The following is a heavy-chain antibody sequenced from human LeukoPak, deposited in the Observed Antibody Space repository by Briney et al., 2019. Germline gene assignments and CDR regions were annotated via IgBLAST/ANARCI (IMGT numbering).Heavy chain of an antibody. Sequence: GGSLRLSCAASGFTFSDYAMHWVRQAPGKELEYVSAISSNGGSIHYANSVKGRFTISRDNSKNTLYFQMNSLRAEDTAVYYCARGPSGYHNTGGQGTLVTVSS. V-gene: IGHV3-64*01. CDR2: ISSNGGSI. D-gene: IGHD5-12*01. CDR3: ARGPSGYHNT. CDR1: GFTFSDYA. J-gene: IGHJ4*02.